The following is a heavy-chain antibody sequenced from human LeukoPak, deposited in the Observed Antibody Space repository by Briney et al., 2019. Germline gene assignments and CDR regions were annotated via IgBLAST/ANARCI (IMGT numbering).Heavy chain of an antibody. D-gene: IGHD1-26*01. CDR2: ISGSGGST. V-gene: IGHV3-23*01. Sequence: PGGSLRLSCAASRFTFSTYAMSWVRQAPGKGLEWVSTISGSGGSTYYADSVKGRFTISRDNAKNSLYLQMNSLRAEDTAVYYCARDKVVGATYFDYWGQGTLVTVSS. J-gene: IGHJ4*02. CDR3: ARDKVVGATYFDY. CDR1: RFTFSTYA.